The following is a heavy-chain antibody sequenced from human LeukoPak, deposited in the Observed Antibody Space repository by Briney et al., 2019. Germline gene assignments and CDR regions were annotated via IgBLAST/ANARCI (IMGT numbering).Heavy chain of an antibody. J-gene: IGHJ6*02. V-gene: IGHV3-53*01. CDR2: IYPGVSGSSI. CDR3: ARGDGMDV. Sequence: GGSLRLSCAASGFTFSDYYMSWIRQAPGKGLEWVSVIYPGVSGSSIYYADSVKGRFTISRDNSENTLFLQLNSLGADDTAVYYCARGDGMDVWGQGTTVTVSS. CDR1: GFTFSDYY.